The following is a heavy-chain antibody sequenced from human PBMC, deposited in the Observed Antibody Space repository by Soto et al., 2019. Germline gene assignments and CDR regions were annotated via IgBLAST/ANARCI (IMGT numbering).Heavy chain of an antibody. CDR1: GYSISIGNY. J-gene: IGHJ4*02. Sequence: SETLSVTCPVSGYSISIGNYWGWIRQPPGKRLEWIGSIYQSGSTYYNPSLRSRATISVDTSKNQFSLKLSSVTAADTAVYYCARVLGAPLYSFDCWGPVLLVTVSS. CDR2: IYQSGST. V-gene: IGHV4-38-2*02. D-gene: IGHD1-26*01. CDR3: ARVLGAPLYSFDC.